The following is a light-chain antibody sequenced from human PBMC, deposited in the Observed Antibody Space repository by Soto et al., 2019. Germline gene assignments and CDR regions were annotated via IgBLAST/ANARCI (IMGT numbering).Light chain of an antibody. Sequence: EIVLTQSPGTLSLSPGERATLSCRASQSVSSNLAWYQQKPGQAPSLLIYGAFTRATGIPARFSGTGSGTEFTLTISSLQSEDFALYYCQQYNDWPLTFGQGTKVDIK. CDR1: QSVSSN. V-gene: IGKV3-15*01. CDR2: GAF. J-gene: IGKJ1*01. CDR3: QQYNDWPLT.